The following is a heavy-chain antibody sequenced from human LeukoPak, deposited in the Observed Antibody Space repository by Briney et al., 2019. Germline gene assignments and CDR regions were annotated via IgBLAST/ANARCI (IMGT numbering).Heavy chain of an antibody. V-gene: IGHV4-34*01. CDR3: ARGRRRGYPVH. Sequence: SPTLSPTRPVYGRSFSGYYWSSVSQHPGNGLGWSGEINHGGSTNYNPSLKSRATISVATSKNSFSLKLTAVTPTDPLVYYWARGRRRGYPVHWGQGTLVTVSS. J-gene: IGHJ4*02. D-gene: IGHD5-12*01. CDR1: GRSFSGYY. CDR2: INHGGST.